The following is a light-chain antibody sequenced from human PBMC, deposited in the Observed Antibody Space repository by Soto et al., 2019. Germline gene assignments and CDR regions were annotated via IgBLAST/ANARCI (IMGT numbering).Light chain of an antibody. Sequence: QSVLTQPASVSGSPGQSITISCTGTSSDVGAYNYVSWYQQHPGKAPKLMIYEVSNRPSGVSNRFSGSKSGNTASLTISGLQAEDEADYFCKSYTTSSPYVFGTGTKVNGL. CDR2: EVS. CDR3: KSYTTSSPYV. CDR1: SSDVGAYNY. J-gene: IGLJ1*01. V-gene: IGLV2-14*01.